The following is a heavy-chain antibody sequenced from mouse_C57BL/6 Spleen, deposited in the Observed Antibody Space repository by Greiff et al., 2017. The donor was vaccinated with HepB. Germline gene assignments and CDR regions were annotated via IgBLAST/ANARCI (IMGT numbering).Heavy chain of an antibody. J-gene: IGHJ4*01. D-gene: IGHD1-1*01. CDR2: IDPSDSYT. Sequence: QVQLQQSGAELVMPGASVKLSCKASGYTFTSYWMHWVKQRPGQGLEWIGEIDPSDSYTNYNQKFKGKSTLTVDKSSSTAYMQLSSLTSEDSAVYYCARVVVATDYAMDYWGQGTSVTVSS. CDR1: GYTFTSYW. V-gene: IGHV1-69*01. CDR3: ARVVVATDYAMDY.